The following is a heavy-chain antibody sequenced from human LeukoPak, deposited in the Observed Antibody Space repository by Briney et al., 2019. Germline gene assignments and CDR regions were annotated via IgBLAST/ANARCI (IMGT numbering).Heavy chain of an antibody. Sequence: PSETLSLTCSVSGDSISNYYWSWIRQPPGKGLEWIGYIYYNGTATYSPSLRSRLTISLSTSKTQFSLRLTSVTAADAAVYYCAITFCSGSYWSHYFDSWGPGAQVIVSS. CDR3: AITFCSGSYWSHYFDS. CDR2: IYYNGTA. D-gene: IGHD3-10*02. V-gene: IGHV4-59*01. J-gene: IGHJ4*02. CDR1: GDSISNYY.